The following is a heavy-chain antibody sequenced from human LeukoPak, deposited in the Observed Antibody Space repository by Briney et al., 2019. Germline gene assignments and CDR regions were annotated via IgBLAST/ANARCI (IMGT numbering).Heavy chain of an antibody. CDR2: ISSSSSYI. D-gene: IGHD1-1*01. Sequence: GGSLRLSCAASGFTFSSYSMNWVRQAPGKGLEWVSSISSSSSYIYYADSVKGRLTISRDNAKNSLYLQMNSLRAEDTAVYYCARDRYNWNDGVFDYWGQGTLVTVSS. J-gene: IGHJ4*02. V-gene: IGHV3-21*01. CDR1: GFTFSSYS. CDR3: ARDRYNWNDGVFDY.